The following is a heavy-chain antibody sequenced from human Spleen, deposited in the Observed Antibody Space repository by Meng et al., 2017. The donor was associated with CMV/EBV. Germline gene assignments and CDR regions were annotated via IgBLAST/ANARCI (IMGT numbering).Heavy chain of an antibody. CDR2: TFYRSKCFS. V-gene: IGHV6-1*01. D-gene: IGHD6-13*01. Sequence: SSNSAGRNWIRQSPSRGLERLGRTFYRSKCFSDYAVSVKSRITINTDTSKTQFSLQLNSVTPEDTAVYYCARDQSVAGGRGKPFDSWGQGTLVTVSS. CDR3: ARDQSVAGGRGKPFDS. CDR1: SSNSAG. J-gene: IGHJ4*02.